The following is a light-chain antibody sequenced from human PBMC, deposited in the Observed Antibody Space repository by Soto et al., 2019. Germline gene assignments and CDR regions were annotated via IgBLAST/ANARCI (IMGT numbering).Light chain of an antibody. CDR3: QKLNSYHIN. Sequence: DIQLTQSPCALAASAGGGGTSTCRASQGISSYLNWYQQKPGKAHKLMIYAASTLQSGVPSRFSGSGSGTDFTLTISSMQPEDFATYYCQKLNSYHINCGQGTRREIK. V-gene: IGKV1-9*01. J-gene: IGKJ5*01. CDR1: QGISSY. CDR2: AAS.